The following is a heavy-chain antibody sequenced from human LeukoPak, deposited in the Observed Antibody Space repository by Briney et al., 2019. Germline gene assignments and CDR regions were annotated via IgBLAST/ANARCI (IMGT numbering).Heavy chain of an antibody. V-gene: IGHV4-59*08. J-gene: IGHJ4*02. CDR1: GGSISSYY. CDR2: IYYSGST. D-gene: IGHD3-3*01. CDR3: ARHASDFWSGYLDY. Sequence: SETLSLTCTVSGGSISSYYWSWIRQPPGKGLEWIGYIYYSGSTNYNPSLKSRVTISVDTSKNQFFMKLSSVTAADTAVYYCARHASDFWSGYLDYWGQGTLVTVSS.